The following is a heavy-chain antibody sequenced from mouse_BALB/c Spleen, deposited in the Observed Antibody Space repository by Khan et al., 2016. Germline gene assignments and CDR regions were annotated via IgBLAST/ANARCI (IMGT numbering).Heavy chain of an antibody. CDR1: GYTFTSYY. V-gene: IGHV1S81*02. CDR2: INPSNGDT. D-gene: IGHD2-4*01. J-gene: IGHJ3*01. CDR3: TRASYDYPFAY. Sequence: QVQLQQSGAELVKPGASVKLSCKASGYTFTSYYMYWVKQRPGQGLEWIGEINPSNGDTNFNERFKSKATLTVAKSSSTTYMQFSSLTSEDSSFYYCTRASYDYPFAYWGQWTLVTVSA.